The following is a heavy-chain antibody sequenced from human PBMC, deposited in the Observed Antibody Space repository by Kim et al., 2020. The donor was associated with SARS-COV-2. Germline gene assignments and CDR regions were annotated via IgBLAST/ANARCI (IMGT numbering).Heavy chain of an antibody. CDR3: AGGFDY. J-gene: IGHJ4*02. CDR2: IYYSGST. Sequence: IYYSGSTNNNPSLKSRVPISVDTSKNQCSLKLSSVTAADTAVYYCAGGFDYWGQGTLVTVSS. V-gene: IGHV4-59*09.